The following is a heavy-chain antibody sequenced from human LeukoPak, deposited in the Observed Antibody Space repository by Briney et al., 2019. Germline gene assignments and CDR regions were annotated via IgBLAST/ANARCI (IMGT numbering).Heavy chain of an antibody. CDR1: GFTFSSYE. Sequence: GGSLRLSCAASGFTFSSYEMNWVRQAPGKGLEWVANIRQDGSEKYYVDSVRGRFTISRDNARNSLYLQMNSLRVDDTGVYYCARERGVEAGSSWYQGNYWGQGTLVTVSS. D-gene: IGHD6-13*01. CDR3: ARERGVEAGSSWYQGNY. V-gene: IGHV3-7*01. CDR2: IRQDGSEK. J-gene: IGHJ4*02.